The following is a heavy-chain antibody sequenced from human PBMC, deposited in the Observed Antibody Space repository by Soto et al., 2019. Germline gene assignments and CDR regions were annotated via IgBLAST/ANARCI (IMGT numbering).Heavy chain of an antibody. J-gene: IGHJ4*02. CDR3: AREIRDYYDSSGYTPYYFDY. D-gene: IGHD3-22*01. CDR1: RGSIISGGYY. Sequence: TLSLTCTVSRGSIISGGYYCTWIRQHPGKGLEWLGYIYYSGRTYYNPSLKSRVTISVDTSKNQCSLKLSSVTAADTAVYYCAREIRDYYDSSGYTPYYFDYWGQGTLVTVSS. V-gene: IGHV4-31*03. CDR2: IYYSGRT.